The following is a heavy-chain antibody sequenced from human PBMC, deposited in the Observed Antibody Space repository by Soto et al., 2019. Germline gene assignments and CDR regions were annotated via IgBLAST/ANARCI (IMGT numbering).Heavy chain of an antibody. CDR3: AGGYCSGGSCRDDY. V-gene: IGHV3-21*01. CDR2: ISSSSSYI. J-gene: IGHJ4*02. D-gene: IGHD2-15*01. CDR1: GFTFSSYS. Sequence: GGSLRLSCAASGFTFSSYSMNWVRQAPGKGLEWVSSISSSSSYIYYADSVKGRFTISRDNAKNSLYLQMNSLRAEDTAVYYCAGGYCSGGSCRDDYWGQGTLVTVSS.